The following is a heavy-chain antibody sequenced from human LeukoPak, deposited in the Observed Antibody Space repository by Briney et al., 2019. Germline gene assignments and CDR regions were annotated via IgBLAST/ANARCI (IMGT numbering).Heavy chain of an antibody. J-gene: IGHJ6*02. CDR3: ARGDDILTGSHLSMDV. D-gene: IGHD3-9*01. V-gene: IGHV7-4-1*02. CDR2: INTNTGNP. Sequence: ASVTVSCKASGYTFTSYAMNWVRQAPGQGLEWMGWINTNTGNPTYAQGFTGRFVFSLDTSVSTAYLQISSLKAEDTAVYYCARGDDILTGSHLSMDVWGQGTTVTVSS. CDR1: GYTFTSYA.